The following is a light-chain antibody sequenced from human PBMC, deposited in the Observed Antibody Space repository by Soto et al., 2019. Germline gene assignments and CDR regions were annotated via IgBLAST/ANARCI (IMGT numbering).Light chain of an antibody. Sequence: QSALTQPASVSGSPGQSITISCTGTSSDVGGYNYVSWYQQHPGKAPKLMIYDVSNRPSGVSNRFSGSKFGNTASLTISGLQAEDEADYYCSSYTSSSTRGVFGTGTKLTVL. V-gene: IGLV2-14*01. CDR3: SSYTSSSTRGV. CDR1: SSDVGGYNY. J-gene: IGLJ1*01. CDR2: DVS.